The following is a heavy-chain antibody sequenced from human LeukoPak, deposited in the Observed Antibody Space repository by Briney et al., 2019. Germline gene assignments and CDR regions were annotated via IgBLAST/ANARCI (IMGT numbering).Heavy chain of an antibody. CDR2: INPNSGGT. V-gene: IGHV1-2*02. CDR1: GYTFTGYY. D-gene: IGHD3-22*01. CDR3: ARGETLYYYDSSGSGY. J-gene: IGHJ4*02. Sequence: ASVKVSCKASGYTFTGYYMHWVRQAPGQGLEWMGWINPNSGGTNYAQKFQGRVTMTRDTSISTAYMELSRLRSDDTAVYYCARGETLYYYDSSGSGYWGQGTLVAVSS.